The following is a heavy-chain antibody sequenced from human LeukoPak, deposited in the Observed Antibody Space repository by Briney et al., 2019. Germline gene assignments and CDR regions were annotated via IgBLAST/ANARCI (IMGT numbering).Heavy chain of an antibody. CDR3: ARDHLAEKWVFDY. CDR2: ISYDGSNK. J-gene: IGHJ4*02. V-gene: IGHV3-30-3*01. CDR1: GFTFSSYA. Sequence: GGSLRLSCAASGFTFSSYAMHWVRQAPGKGLEWVAVISYDGSNKYYADSVKGRFTISRDNSKNTLYLQMNSLRAEDTAVYYCARDHLAEKWVFDYWGQGTLVTVSS. D-gene: IGHD1-26*01.